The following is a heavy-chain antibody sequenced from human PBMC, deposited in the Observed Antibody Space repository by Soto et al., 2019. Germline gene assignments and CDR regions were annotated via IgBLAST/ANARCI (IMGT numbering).Heavy chain of an antibody. J-gene: IGHJ4*02. D-gene: IGHD6-6*01. Sequence: GGSLRLSCAASGFTFSSYAMHWVRQAPGKGLEWVAVISYDGSNKYYADSVKGRFTISRDNSKNTLYLQMNSLRAEDTAVYYCARDLRVTEADSIAARGIFDYWGQGTLVTVSS. CDR2: ISYDGSNK. CDR3: ARDLRVTEADSIAARGIFDY. V-gene: IGHV3-30-3*01. CDR1: GFTFSSYA.